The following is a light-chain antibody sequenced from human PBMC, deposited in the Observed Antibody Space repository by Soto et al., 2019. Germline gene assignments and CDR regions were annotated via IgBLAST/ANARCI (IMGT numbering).Light chain of an antibody. CDR2: GAS. Sequence: EIVLTQSPGTLSLSPGQRATLSCRASQSVSSSSLAWYQQRPGQAPRLLIYGASRRATGIPDRFSGSGSETDFTLTISRLEPEDFAVYYCQHYGASPKYTFGQGTKLAIK. CDR1: QSVSSSS. CDR3: QHYGASPKYT. V-gene: IGKV3-20*01. J-gene: IGKJ2*01.